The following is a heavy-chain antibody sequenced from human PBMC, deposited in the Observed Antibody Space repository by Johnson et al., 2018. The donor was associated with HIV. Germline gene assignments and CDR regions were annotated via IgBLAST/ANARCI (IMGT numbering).Heavy chain of an antibody. Sequence: VQLVESGGGVVRPGGSLRLSCAASGFTFTSHWMHWVRQGPGKGFVWVSRINNDGSITHYADSVKGRLTISRDNAKNTLFLEMNGLRVEDTAVYFCARDSSGSLDWGQGTMVTVSS. CDR3: ARDSSGSLD. J-gene: IGHJ3*01. CDR2: INNDGSIT. V-gene: IGHV3-74*01. D-gene: IGHD1-26*01. CDR1: GFTFTSHW.